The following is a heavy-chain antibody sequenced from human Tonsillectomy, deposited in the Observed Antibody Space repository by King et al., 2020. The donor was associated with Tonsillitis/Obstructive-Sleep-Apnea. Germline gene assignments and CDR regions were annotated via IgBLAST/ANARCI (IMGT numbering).Heavy chain of an antibody. D-gene: IGHD2-15*01. V-gene: IGHV3-53*01. CDR3: ASGYCSGGSCPHYYYMDV. Sequence: VQLVESGGGLIQPGGSLRLSCAASGFTGSNDYVSWVRQAPGKGLEWVSVMYSGGSTYDADSVKGRFTISRDNSKNTVYLQMNSLRAEDTAVYYCASGYCSGGSCPHYYYMDVWGKGTTVTVS. J-gene: IGHJ6*03. CDR2: MYSGGST. CDR1: GFTGSNDY.